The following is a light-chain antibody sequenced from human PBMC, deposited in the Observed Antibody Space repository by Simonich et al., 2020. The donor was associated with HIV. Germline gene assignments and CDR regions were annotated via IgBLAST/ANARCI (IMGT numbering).Light chain of an antibody. V-gene: IGLV2-8*01. Sequence: QSALTQPPSASGSPGQSVTISCTGTSSDIGAFNYVSWYQQHPGKAPKRMIYEVRKPPSGVPDRFSGSKSGNTASLTISGLQAEDEADYYCSSYTSSSTVVFGGGTKLTVL. CDR2: EVR. CDR3: SSYTSSSTVV. J-gene: IGLJ2*01. CDR1: SSDIGAFNY.